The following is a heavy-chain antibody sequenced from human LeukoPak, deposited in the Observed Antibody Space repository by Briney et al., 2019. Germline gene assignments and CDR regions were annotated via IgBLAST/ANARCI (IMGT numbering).Heavy chain of an antibody. CDR1: GYTLTDYY. CDR2: INPNDGDT. V-gene: IGHV1-2*02. Sequence: ASVKVSCKASGYTLTDYYMHWVRQAPGQGFEWMGWINPNDGDTNYAQKFQGRVTMTRDTSISTAHMEVSRLRSDDAAVYYCARANFLYCSSTTCLFDYWGQGTLVTVSS. J-gene: IGHJ4*02. CDR3: ARANFLYCSSTTCLFDY. D-gene: IGHD2-2*01.